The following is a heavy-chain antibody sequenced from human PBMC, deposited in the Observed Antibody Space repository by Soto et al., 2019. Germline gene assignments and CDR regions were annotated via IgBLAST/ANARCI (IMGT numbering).Heavy chain of an antibody. CDR2: ISVSGNNA. CDR3: ARDQLRPGILYSLGVLLPEYGL. D-gene: IGHD3-22*01. Sequence: GSLRLSCAASGFAFSTFAMTWVRQAPGKGLEWVAAISVSGNNAYYADSVKGRFTISRDNSQNSVFLQMSSLRADDTAVYYCARDQLRPGILYSLGVLLPEYGLWGQGTLVTVSS. V-gene: IGHV3-23*01. CDR1: GFAFSTFA. J-gene: IGHJ4*02.